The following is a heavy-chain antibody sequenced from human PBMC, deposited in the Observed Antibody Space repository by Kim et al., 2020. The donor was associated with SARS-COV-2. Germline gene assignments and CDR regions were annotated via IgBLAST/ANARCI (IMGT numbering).Heavy chain of an antibody. CDR3: ASHTSRYFDWLLPYYYGMDV. J-gene: IGHJ6*02. CDR2: INPSGGST. V-gene: IGHV1-46*01. Sequence: ASVKVSCKASGYTFTSYYMHWVRQAPGQGLEWMGIINPSGGSTSYAQKFQGRVTMTRDTSTSTVYMELSSLRSEDTAVYYCASHTSRYFDWLLPYYYGMDVWGQGTTVTVSS. D-gene: IGHD3-9*01. CDR1: GYTFTSYY.